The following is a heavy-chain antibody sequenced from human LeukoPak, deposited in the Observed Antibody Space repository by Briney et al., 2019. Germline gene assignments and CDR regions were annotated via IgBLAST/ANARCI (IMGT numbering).Heavy chain of an antibody. CDR2: IYYSGNT. CDR1: GGSISNYY. Sequence: SETLSLTCTVSGGSISNYYWSWIRQPPRKGLEWIGYIYYSGNTNYNPSLKSRVTISVDTSKNQFSLKLNSVTAADTAVYYCARVRYCSTNRCYDREFDNWGQGTLVTVSS. D-gene: IGHD2-2*01. CDR3: ARVRYCSTNRCYDREFDN. J-gene: IGHJ4*02. V-gene: IGHV4-59*01.